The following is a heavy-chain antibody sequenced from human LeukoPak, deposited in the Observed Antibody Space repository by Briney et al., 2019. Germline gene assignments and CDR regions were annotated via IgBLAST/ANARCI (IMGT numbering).Heavy chain of an antibody. CDR3: VRVTTAGSGSED. V-gene: IGHV4-4*02. CDR2: IYHSGST. Sequence: RASETLSLTCAVSGGSISSSNWWSWVRQPPGKGLEWIGEIYHSGSTNYNPSLKSRVTISVDKSKNQFSLKLSSVTAADTAVYYCVRVTTAGSGSEDWGQGTLVTVSS. J-gene: IGHJ4*02. CDR1: GGSISSSNW. D-gene: IGHD3-10*01.